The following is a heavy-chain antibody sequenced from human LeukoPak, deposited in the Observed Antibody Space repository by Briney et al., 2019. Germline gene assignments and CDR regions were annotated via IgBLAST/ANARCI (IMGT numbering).Heavy chain of an antibody. V-gene: IGHV3-23*01. CDR1: GFTFSSYA. D-gene: IGHD6-13*01. Sequence: GGSLRLSCAASGFTFSSYAMSWVRQAPGKGLEWVSAVSGSGGSTYYADSVKGRFTISRDNSKNTLYLQMNSLRAEDTAVYYRAKDLEIISSSWSDWGQGTLVTVSS. CDR3: AKDLEIISSSWSD. CDR2: VSGSGGST. J-gene: IGHJ4*02.